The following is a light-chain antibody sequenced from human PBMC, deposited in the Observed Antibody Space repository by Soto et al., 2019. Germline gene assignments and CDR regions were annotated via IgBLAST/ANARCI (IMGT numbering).Light chain of an antibody. CDR1: QRVGVN. Sequence: EIVMTQSPASLSVSPGETATLSCRASQRVGVNLAWYQQKPGQAPRLLIYHASTRATGVPARFSGSGSGTDFTLTISSLQSEDIAFFYCQQYDSWPRTFGQGTKVEI. CDR3: QQYDSWPRT. J-gene: IGKJ1*01. CDR2: HAS. V-gene: IGKV3-15*01.